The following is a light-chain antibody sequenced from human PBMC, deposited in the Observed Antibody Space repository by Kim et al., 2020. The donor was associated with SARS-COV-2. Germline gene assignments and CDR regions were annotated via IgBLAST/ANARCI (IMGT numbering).Light chain of an antibody. CDR2: GAS. V-gene: IGKV1-27*01. CDR1: QDIASS. CDR3: QKYNSAPWT. J-gene: IGKJ1*01. Sequence: SASIGDRATITCRASQDIASSLAWYQQKPGKVPQVLIYGASTLQSGVPSRFSGSGSGTEFTLSIGSLQTEDVATYYCQKYNSAPWTFGPGTKVDIK.